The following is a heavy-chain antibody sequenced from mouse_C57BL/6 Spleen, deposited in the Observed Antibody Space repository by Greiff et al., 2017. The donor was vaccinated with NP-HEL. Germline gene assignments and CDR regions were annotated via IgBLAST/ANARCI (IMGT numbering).Heavy chain of an antibody. J-gene: IGHJ4*01. Sequence: QVQLQQPGAELVRPGSSVKLSCKASGYTFTSYWMDWVKQRPGQGLEWIGNIYPSDSETHYNQKFKDKATLTVDKSSSTAYMQLSSLTSEDSAVYYCARGSSSYAMDYWGQGTSVTVSS. CDR2: IYPSDSET. D-gene: IGHD1-1*01. CDR1: GYTFTSYW. CDR3: ARGSSSYAMDY. V-gene: IGHV1-61*01.